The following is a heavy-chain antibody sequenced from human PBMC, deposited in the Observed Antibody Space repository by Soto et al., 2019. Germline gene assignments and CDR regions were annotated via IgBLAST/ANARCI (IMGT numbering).Heavy chain of an antibody. CDR1: GGSFSGYY. V-gene: IGHV4-34*01. D-gene: IGHD3-3*01. CDR3: ARGSQGFWSGYPYYYYYGMDV. Sequence: SETLSLTCAVYGGSFSGYYWSWICQPPGKGLEWIGEINHSGSTNYNPSLKSRVTISVDTSKNQFSLRLSSVTAADTAVYYCARGSQGFWSGYPYYYYYGMDVWGQGTTVTVSS. CDR2: INHSGST. J-gene: IGHJ6*02.